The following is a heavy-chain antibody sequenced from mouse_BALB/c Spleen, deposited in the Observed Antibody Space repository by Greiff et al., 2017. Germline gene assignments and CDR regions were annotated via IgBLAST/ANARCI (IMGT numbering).Heavy chain of an antibody. CDR3: ASSHYYGEAMDY. CDR1: GYSFTGSS. CDR2: ISCYNGAT. Sequence: LVKTGASVKISCKASGYSFTGSSMPWVKQSHGKGLEWIGYISCYNGATSYNQKFKGKATFTVDTSSSTAYMQFNSLTSEDSAVYYCASSHYYGEAMDYWGQGTSVTVSS. J-gene: IGHJ4*01. D-gene: IGHD1-2*01. V-gene: IGHV1S34*01.